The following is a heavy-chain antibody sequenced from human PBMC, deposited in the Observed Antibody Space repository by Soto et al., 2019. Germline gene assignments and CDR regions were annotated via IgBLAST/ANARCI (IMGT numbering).Heavy chain of an antibody. CDR3: TVVSWSGGVFAI. J-gene: IGHJ3*02. Sequence: QVQLVQSGAEVKKPGSSVKVSCKDSGGTFSTYSLFWVRQAPGHGLEWMGRIIPMLGTRNYAQRFQDRVTITADKTTATAHMELSSLRSEYTALYDCTVVSWSGGVFAIWGQGTMVTVSS. D-gene: IGHD3-16*01. CDR1: GGTFSTYS. V-gene: IGHV1-69*08. CDR2: IIPMLGTR.